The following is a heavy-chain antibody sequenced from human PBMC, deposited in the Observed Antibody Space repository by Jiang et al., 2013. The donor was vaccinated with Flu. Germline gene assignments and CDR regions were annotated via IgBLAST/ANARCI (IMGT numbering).Heavy chain of an antibody. V-gene: IGHV1-8*01. J-gene: IGHJ4*02. D-gene: IGHD2-2*01. Sequence: YAQKFQGRVTMTRNTSISTAYMELSSLRSDDTAVYYCARGSGRGYCSSASCLFDYWGQGTLVTVSS. CDR3: ARGSGRGYCSSASCLFDY.